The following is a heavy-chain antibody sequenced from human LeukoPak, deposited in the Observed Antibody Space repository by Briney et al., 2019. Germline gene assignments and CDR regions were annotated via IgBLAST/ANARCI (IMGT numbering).Heavy chain of an antibody. V-gene: IGHV1-18*01. CDR3: ASAVPAAIVSRLDY. CDR2: ISAYNGNT. CDR1: GYTFTSYG. D-gene: IGHD2-2*01. Sequence: ASVKVSCKASGYTFTSYGISWVRQAPGQGLEWMGWISAYNGNTNYAQKLQGRVTITRDTSASTAYMELSSLRSEDTAVYYCASAVPAAIVSRLDYWGQGTLVTVSS. J-gene: IGHJ4*02.